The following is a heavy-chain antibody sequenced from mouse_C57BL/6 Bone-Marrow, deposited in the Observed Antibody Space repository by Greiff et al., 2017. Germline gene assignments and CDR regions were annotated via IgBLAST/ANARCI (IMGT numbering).Heavy chain of an antibody. CDR3: ACLGLRRSYYAIDY. CDR1: GYTFTSYW. Sequence: QVQLQQPGTELVKPGASVKLSCKASGYTFTSYWMNWVKQRPGQGLEWIGNINPSNGGTNYNEKFKSKATLTVDKSSSTAYMQLRSLTSEDSAVYYCACLGLRRSYYAIDYWGQGTSVTVSS. V-gene: IGHV1-53*01. D-gene: IGHD2-2*01. CDR2: INPSNGGT. J-gene: IGHJ4*01.